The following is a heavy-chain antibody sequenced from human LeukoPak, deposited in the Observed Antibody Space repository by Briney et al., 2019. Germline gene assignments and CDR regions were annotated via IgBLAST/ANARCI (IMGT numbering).Heavy chain of an antibody. D-gene: IGHD4-17*01. CDR3: ARGMTTVTINWFDP. V-gene: IGHV3-21*01. CDR2: ISSSSSYI. J-gene: IGHJ5*02. CDR1: GFTFSSYS. Sequence: GGSLRLSCAASGFTFSSYSMNWVRQAPGKGLEWVSSISSSSSYIYYADSVKGRFTISRDNAKNSLYLQMNSLRAEDTAVYYCARGMTTVTINWFDPWGQGTLVTVSS.